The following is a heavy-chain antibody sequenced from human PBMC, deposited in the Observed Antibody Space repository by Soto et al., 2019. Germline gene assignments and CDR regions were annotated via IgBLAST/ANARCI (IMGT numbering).Heavy chain of an antibody. V-gene: IGHV5-10-1*01. CDR3: ASTSVLATPYGMDV. Sequence: GASQKISCKRPGYRFTSSRSSSERQMKGKGLEWMGRIDPSDSYTNYSPSFQGHVTISADKSISTAYLQWSSLKASDTAMYYCASTSVLATPYGMDVWGQGTTVTVSS. D-gene: IGHD3-10*01. J-gene: IGHJ6*02. CDR1: GYRFTSSR. CDR2: IDPSDSYT.